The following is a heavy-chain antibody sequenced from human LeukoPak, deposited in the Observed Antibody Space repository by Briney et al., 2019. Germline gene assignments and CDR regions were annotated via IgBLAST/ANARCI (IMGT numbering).Heavy chain of an antibody. CDR2: ISGGGSTI. V-gene: IGHV3-48*01. J-gene: IGHJ4*02. Sequence: PGGSLRLSCVASGFTFSSYSMSWVRQTPGKGLEWVSYISGGGSTIYYADSVKGRFTISRDNAKSSLYLLMNSLRAEDTAVYYCARDLGGSYNYWGQGTLVTVSS. CDR3: ARDLGGSYNY. CDR1: GFTFSSYS. D-gene: IGHD1-26*01.